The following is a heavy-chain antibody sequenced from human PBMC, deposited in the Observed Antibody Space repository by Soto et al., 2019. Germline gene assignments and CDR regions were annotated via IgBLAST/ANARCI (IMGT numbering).Heavy chain of an antibody. CDR1: GGTFSSYA. CDR2: IIPIFGTA. J-gene: IGHJ4*02. CDR3: VRSKRQCSGGSCYSGPFNY. V-gene: IGHV1-69*05. Sequence: SVKVSCKASGGTFSSYAISWRRQAPGQGLEWMGGIIPIFGTANYAQKFQGRVTMTRDTSATTVYMQLSGLRSEDTAVYYCVRSKRQCSGGSCYSGPFNYWGQGTLVTVSS. D-gene: IGHD2-15*01.